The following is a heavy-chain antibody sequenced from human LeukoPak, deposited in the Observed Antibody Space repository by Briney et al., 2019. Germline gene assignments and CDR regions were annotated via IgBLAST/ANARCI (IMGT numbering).Heavy chain of an antibody. CDR1: GYTLTELS. CDR2: FDPEDGET. Sequence: ASVKVSCKVSGYTLTELSMHWVRQAPGKGLEWMGGFDPEDGETIYAQKFQGRVTMTEDTSTDTAYMELSSLRSEDTAVYYCATHSYGFWGFDYWGQGTLVTVSS. D-gene: IGHD5-18*01. J-gene: IGHJ4*02. CDR3: ATHSYGFWGFDY. V-gene: IGHV1-24*01.